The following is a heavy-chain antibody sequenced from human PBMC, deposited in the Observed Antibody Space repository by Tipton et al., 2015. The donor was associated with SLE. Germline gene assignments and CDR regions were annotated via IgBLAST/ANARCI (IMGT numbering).Heavy chain of an antibody. Sequence: TLSLTCAVYGGSFSGYYWSWIRQPPGKGLEWIGEINHSVSTNYNPSLKSRVTISVDTSKNQFSLKLSSVTAADTAVYYCARWTPLGTIPSYYYGMDVWGQGTTVTVSS. V-gene: IGHV4-34*01. D-gene: IGHD5-12*01. J-gene: IGHJ6*02. CDR3: ARWTPLGTIPSYYYGMDV. CDR1: GGSFSGYY. CDR2: INHSVST.